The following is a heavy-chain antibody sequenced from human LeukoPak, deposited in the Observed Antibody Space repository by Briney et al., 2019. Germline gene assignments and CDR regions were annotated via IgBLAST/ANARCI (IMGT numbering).Heavy chain of an antibody. CDR1: GFTFSDYA. J-gene: IGHJ5*02. CDR2: ISGSDGGA. Sequence: GGSLRLSCAASGFTFSDYAMNWVRQAPGKGLEWVSAISGSDGGAHYSDSVKGRFTISRDNSKNTLFLQMSSLRAEDTAIYYCAKNVALGYYSSTSCPIDPWGQGTLVTVSS. D-gene: IGHD2-2*01. CDR3: AKNVALGYYSSTSCPIDP. V-gene: IGHV3-23*01.